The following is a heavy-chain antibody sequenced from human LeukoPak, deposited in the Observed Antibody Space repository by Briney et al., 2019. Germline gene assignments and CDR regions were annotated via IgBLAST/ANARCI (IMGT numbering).Heavy chain of an antibody. V-gene: IGHV3-7*03. CDR3: ARGSSGGGYCTNGICHEYYFDY. CDR2: IKQDGSER. CDR1: GFTFSSYW. D-gene: IGHD2-8*01. J-gene: IGHJ4*02. Sequence: GGSLRLSCAASGFTFSSYWMSWVRQAPGKGLEWVANIKQDGSERYYVDSVKGRFTISRDNTKNSLNLQMNSLSAEDTALYYCARGSSGGGYCTNGICHEYYFDYWGQGALVTVSS.